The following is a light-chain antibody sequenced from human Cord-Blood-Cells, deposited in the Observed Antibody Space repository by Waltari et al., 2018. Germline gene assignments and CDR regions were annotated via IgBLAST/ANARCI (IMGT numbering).Light chain of an antibody. CDR1: SSNIGSNY. Sequence: QSVLTQPPSASGTPGQRVTISCSGSSSNIGSNYVYWYQQLPRTAPKLLIYRNNQRPSGVPARFSGSKSGTSASLAITGLRSEDEADYYCAAWDDSLSGWVFGGGTKLTVL. V-gene: IGLV1-47*01. CDR3: AAWDDSLSGWV. CDR2: RNN. J-gene: IGLJ3*02.